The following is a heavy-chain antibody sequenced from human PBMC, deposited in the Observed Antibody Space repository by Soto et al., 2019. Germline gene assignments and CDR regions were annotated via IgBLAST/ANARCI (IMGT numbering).Heavy chain of an antibody. CDR3: AREGRQEVRGVITHFFDY. Sequence: GGSLRLSCAASGFTFSSYAMHWVRQAPGKGLEWVAVISYDGSNKYYADSVKGRFTISRDNSKNTLYLQMNSLRAEDTAVYYCAREGRQEVRGVITHFFDYWGQGTLVTVSS. D-gene: IGHD3-10*01. CDR1: GFTFSSYA. V-gene: IGHV3-30-3*01. CDR2: ISYDGSNK. J-gene: IGHJ4*02.